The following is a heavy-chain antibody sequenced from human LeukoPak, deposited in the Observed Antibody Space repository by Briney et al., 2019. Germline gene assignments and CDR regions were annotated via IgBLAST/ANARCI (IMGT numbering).Heavy chain of an antibody. CDR3: ARSIGLTGGGVDV. CDR1: GFTFSGYN. V-gene: IGHV3-11*01. Sequence: GGSLRLSCAASGFTFSGYNVNWVRQAPGKGLEWVSYITDSGNTIHYADSVKGRFTISRDNAKNSLYLQMNSLRAEDTAVYYCARSIGLTGGGVDVWGQGTTVTVSS. J-gene: IGHJ6*02. D-gene: IGHD3-9*01. CDR2: ITDSGNTI.